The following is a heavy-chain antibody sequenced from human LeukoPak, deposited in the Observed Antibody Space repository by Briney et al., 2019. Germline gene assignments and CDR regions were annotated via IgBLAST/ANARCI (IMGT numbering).Heavy chain of an antibody. V-gene: IGHV3-53*01. CDR2: IYSGGST. J-gene: IGHJ6*03. CDR1: GFTVSSNY. D-gene: IGHD2-2*01. CDR3: ARDRNYCSSTSCYGKNYYYYMDV. Sequence: TGGSLRLSCAASGFTVSSNYMSWVRQAPGKGLEWVSVIYSGGSTYSADSVKGRFTNSRDNSKNTLYLQMNSLRAEDTAVYYCARDRNYCSSTSCYGKNYYYYMDVWGKGTTVTVSS.